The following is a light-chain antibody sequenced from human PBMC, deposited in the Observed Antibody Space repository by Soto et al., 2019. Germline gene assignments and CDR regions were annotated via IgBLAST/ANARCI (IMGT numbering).Light chain of an antibody. CDR1: QRIDIW. J-gene: IGKJ4*01. CDR3: QQHKSYPVT. CDR2: DAS. Sequence: DIQMTQSPSTLSASVGDRVTITCRASQRIDIWLSWYQQKPGKAPNLLLYDASNLKTGVPSRFSGAGSGTEVTLTISSLQPDDFASDYCQQHKSYPVTFGGGTKVEIK. V-gene: IGKV1-5*01.